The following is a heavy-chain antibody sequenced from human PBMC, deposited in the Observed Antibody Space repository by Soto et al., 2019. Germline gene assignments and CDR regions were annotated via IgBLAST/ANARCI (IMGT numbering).Heavy chain of an antibody. V-gene: IGHV3-23*01. CDR1: GFTFSNYA. CDR2: ISGGGRST. J-gene: IGHJ4*02. Sequence: GGSLRLSCAASGFTFSNYAMTWVRQAPGKGLEWVSAISGGGRSTYYADSVRGRFTISRDNSKNTLYLQMNSLRAEDTAIYYCAKNAVVLVPTTDYWGQGSLVTVSS. CDR3: AKNAVVLVPTTDY. D-gene: IGHD2-15*01.